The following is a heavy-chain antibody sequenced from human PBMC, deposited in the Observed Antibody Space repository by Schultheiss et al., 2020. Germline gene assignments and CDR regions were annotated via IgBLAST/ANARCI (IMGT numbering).Heavy chain of an antibody. J-gene: IGHJ5*02. D-gene: IGHD4-17*01. Sequence: SVKVSCKASGGTFSSFVLSWVRQAPGQGPEWMGRIIPILGIANYAQKFQGRVTMTRNTSISTAYMELSSLRSEDTAVYYCARGPDDYGDYGWFDPWGQGTLVTVSS. CDR2: IIPILGIA. CDR1: GGTFSSFV. V-gene: IGHV1-69*04. CDR3: ARGPDDYGDYGWFDP.